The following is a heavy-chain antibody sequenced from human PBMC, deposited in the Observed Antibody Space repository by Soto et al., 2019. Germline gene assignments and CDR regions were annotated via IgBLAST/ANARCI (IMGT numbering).Heavy chain of an antibody. J-gene: IGHJ4*02. Sequence: SETLSLTCTVSGGTVSSGSYYWTWIRQPPGKGLEWIGCLYNSGSTNYNPALKSRATISVDTSKNQFSLRLSSVTAADTAVYYCARDNGYSYGYFDYWGQGTLVTVS. V-gene: IGHV4-61*01. CDR1: GGTVSSGSYY. CDR2: LYNSGST. CDR3: ARDNGYSYGYFDY. D-gene: IGHD5-18*01.